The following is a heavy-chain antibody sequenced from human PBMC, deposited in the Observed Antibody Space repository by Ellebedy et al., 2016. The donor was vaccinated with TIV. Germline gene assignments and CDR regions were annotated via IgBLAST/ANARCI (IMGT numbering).Heavy chain of an antibody. Sequence: GESLKISXAASGFTFSTYDIHWVRQAPGKGLEWVTVISYDGNNKYYADSVKGRFTISRDNSKNALWLQMNSLRAEDTAVYFCAKGGEYPYYYYYMDVWGKGTTVTVS. J-gene: IGHJ6*03. V-gene: IGHV3-30*18. CDR2: ISYDGNNK. CDR1: GFTFSTYD. D-gene: IGHD3-16*01. CDR3: AKGGEYPYYYYYMDV.